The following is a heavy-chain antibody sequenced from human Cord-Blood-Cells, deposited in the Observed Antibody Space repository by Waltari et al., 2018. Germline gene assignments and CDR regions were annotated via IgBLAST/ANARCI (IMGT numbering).Heavy chain of an antibody. CDR3: ARDITGAYWYFDL. J-gene: IGHJ2*01. CDR1: GGSISSGSYY. CDR2: IYTSGGT. V-gene: IGHV4-61*09. Sequence: QVQLQESGPGLVKPSQTLSLTCTVSGGSISSGSYYWSWIRQPAGKGLEWIGYIYTSGGTDSNPSLKRRFTISVDTSKDQVSLKLSSVTAADTAVYYWARDITGAYWYFDLWGRGTLVTVSS. D-gene: IGHD1-20*01.